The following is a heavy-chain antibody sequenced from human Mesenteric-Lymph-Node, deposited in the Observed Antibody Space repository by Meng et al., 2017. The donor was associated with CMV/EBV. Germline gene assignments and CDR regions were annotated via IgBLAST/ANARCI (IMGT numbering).Heavy chain of an antibody. V-gene: IGHV4-4*02. D-gene: IGHD3-10*01. CDR1: VGSISSSNW. CDR3: ARGSYGSGRHFDY. Sequence: VSVGSISSSNWWSWVRQPPGKGLEWIGEIYHTGSTNYNPSLKSRVTISVDKSKNQFSLKLSSVTAADTAVFYCARGSYGSGRHFDYWGQGTLVTVSS. CDR2: IYHTGST. J-gene: IGHJ4*02.